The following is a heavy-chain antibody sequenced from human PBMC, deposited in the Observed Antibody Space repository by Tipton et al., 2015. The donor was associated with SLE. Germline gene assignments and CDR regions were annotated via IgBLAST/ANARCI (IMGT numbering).Heavy chain of an antibody. CDR3: ARGQYCGGDCFPFDY. J-gene: IGHJ4*02. CDR1: GGSINSYY. V-gene: IGHV4-59*08. Sequence: TLSLTCTVPGGSINSYYWTWIRQAPGKGLEWIAYISYSGSTNYSPSLKSRVTISVDTSKNQFSLKLSSVTAADTAVYYCARGQYCGGDCFPFDYWGRGTLVTVSS. D-gene: IGHD2-21*01. CDR2: ISYSGST.